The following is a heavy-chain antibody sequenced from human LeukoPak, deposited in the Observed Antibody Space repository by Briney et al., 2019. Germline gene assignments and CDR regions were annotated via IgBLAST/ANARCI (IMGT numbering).Heavy chain of an antibody. V-gene: IGHV4-31*03. CDR2: IYYSGST. Sequence: SETLSLTCTVSGGSISSGGYYWSWIRQHPGKGLEWIGYIYYSGSTYYNPSLKSRVTISVDTPKNQFSLKLSSVTAADTAVYYCAREVVATTTFDYWGQGTLVTVSS. J-gene: IGHJ4*02. D-gene: IGHD5-12*01. CDR3: AREVVATTTFDY. CDR1: GGSISSGGYY.